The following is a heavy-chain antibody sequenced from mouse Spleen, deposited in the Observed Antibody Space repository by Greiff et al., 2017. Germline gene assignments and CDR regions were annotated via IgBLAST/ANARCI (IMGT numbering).Heavy chain of an antibody. D-gene: IGHD4-1*01. CDR1: GYAFSSSW. J-gene: IGHJ3*01. CDR3: ARWGTGRGLGY. CDR2: IYPGDGDT. Sequence: QVQLQQSGPELVKPGASVKISCKASGYAFSSSWMNWVKQRPGKGLEWIGRIYPGDGDTNYNGKFKGKATLTADKSSSTAYMQLSSLTSEDSAVYFCARWGTGRGLGYWGQGTLVTVSA. V-gene: IGHV1-82*01.